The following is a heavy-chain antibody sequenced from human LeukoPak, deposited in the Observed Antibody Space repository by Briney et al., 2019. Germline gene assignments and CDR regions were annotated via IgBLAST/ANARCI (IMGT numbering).Heavy chain of an antibody. Sequence: GGSLRLSCAASGFTFSTYCMRWVRQDPSKGMEWVAFVRYDGGNKYYADSVKGRFTISRDNSKNTLYLQMNSLRAEDTAVYHCAKDHCSGGNCYSVLDYWGQGTLVTVSS. J-gene: IGHJ4*02. CDR3: AKDHCSGGNCYSVLDY. CDR1: GFTFSTYC. V-gene: IGHV3-30*02. D-gene: IGHD2-15*01. CDR2: VRYDGGNK.